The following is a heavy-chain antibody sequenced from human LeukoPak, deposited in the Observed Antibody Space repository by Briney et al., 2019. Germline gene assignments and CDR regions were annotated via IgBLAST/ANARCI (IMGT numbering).Heavy chain of an antibody. V-gene: IGHV1-69*13. CDR3: ARNYCSSTSCYYYYGMDV. CDR1: GGTFSSYA. D-gene: IGHD2-2*01. CDR2: IIPIFGTA. J-gene: IGHJ6*02. Sequence: GASVKVSCKASGGTFSSYAISWVRQAPGQGLEWMGGIIPIFGTANYAQKFQGRVTITADESTSTAYMELSSLRSEDTAVYYCARNYCSSTSCYYYYGMDVWGQGTTVTVSS.